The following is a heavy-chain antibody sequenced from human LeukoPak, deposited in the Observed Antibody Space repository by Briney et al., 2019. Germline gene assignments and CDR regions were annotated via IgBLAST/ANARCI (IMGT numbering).Heavy chain of an antibody. D-gene: IGHD6-6*01. V-gene: IGHV3-48*01. CDR1: GFTFSSYS. CDR3: ASYSSSSWNDAFDI. Sequence: GGSLRLSCAASGFTFSSYSMNWVRQAPGKGLEWVSYISSSSSTIYYADSVKGRFTISRDNAKNSLYLQMNSLRAEDTAVYYCASYSSSSWNDAFDIWGQGTMVTVSS. CDR2: ISSSSSTI. J-gene: IGHJ3*02.